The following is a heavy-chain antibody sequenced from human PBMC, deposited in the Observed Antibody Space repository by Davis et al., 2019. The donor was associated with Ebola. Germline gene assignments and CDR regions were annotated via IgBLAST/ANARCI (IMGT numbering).Heavy chain of an antibody. CDR2: IYYSGST. CDR1: GGSISSSNYY. V-gene: IGHV4-39*01. CDR3: ASCLVGATVHFDY. J-gene: IGHJ4*02. D-gene: IGHD1-26*01. Sequence: SETLSLTCTVSGGSISSSNYYWGWIRQPPGKGLEWIGTIYYSGSTYYNPSLKSRVTISVDTSKNQFSLKLSSVTAADTAVYYCASCLVGATVHFDYWGQGTLVTVSS.